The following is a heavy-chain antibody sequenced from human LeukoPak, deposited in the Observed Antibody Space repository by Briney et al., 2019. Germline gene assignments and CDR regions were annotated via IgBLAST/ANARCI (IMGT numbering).Heavy chain of an antibody. CDR1: GYPLTGYY. Sequence: ASVKVSCKSSGYPLTGYYVHWVRQVPGQGLEWMGWINPYSGGTNYAQKFQGRVTMTRDTSITSVFMDLSSLRSDDTAVYFCARGCNSGSCSLDYWGQGTLVTVSS. CDR3: ARGCNSGSCSLDY. J-gene: IGHJ4*02. D-gene: IGHD2-15*01. V-gene: IGHV1-2*02. CDR2: INPYSGGT.